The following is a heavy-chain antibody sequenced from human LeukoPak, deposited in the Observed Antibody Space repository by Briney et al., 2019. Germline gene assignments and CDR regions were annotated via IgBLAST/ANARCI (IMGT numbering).Heavy chain of an antibody. V-gene: IGHV3-30*18. D-gene: IGHD3-22*01. CDR2: ISYDGSNK. J-gene: IGHJ5*02. CDR1: GFTFRSYG. Sequence: GGSLRLSCAASGFTFRSYGMHWVRQAPGKGLEWVAVISYDGSNKYYADSVKGRFTISRDNSKNTLYLQMNSLRAEDTAVYYCAKGSYDSSGYYTAWGQGTLVTVSS. CDR3: AKGSYDSSGYYTA.